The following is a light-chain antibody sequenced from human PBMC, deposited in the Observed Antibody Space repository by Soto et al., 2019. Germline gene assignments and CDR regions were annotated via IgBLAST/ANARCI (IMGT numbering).Light chain of an antibody. V-gene: IGKV3-15*01. CDR1: ESVTNY. CDR2: DAS. CDR3: QQYNNWPQT. Sequence: TQSPATLSLYPGERGTLSCRASESVTNYLAWYQQKPGQAPRLLVYDASTRATGIPARLSGSGSGTEFTLTISSLQSEDFAVYYCQQYNNWPQTFGQGTKVDIK. J-gene: IGKJ1*01.